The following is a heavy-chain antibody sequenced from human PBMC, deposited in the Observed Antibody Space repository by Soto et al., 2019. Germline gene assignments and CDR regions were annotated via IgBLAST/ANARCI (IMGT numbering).Heavy chain of an antibody. CDR2: ISHDGSYK. Sequence: HPGGSLRLSCAASGFSFTTYVMHWVRQAPGKGLEWVAVISHDGSYKYYGDAVKGRFTISRDTSKNAVYLEMNSLRPEDTAVYYCAKGLLAIVGTTLPRDAFTISGQGTMVPVSS. CDR3: AKGLLAIVGTTLPRDAFTI. V-gene: IGHV3-30*18. CDR1: GFSFTTYV. D-gene: IGHD1-26*01. J-gene: IGHJ3*02.